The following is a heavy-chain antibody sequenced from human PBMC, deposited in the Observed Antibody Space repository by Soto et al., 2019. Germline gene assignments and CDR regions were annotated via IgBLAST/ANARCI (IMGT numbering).Heavy chain of an antibody. Sequence: EVQLLESGGGVVQPGGSLRLSCAASGFTFNNYAISWVRQAPGKGLEWVSTITGSGDSAYYADSVKGRFIISRDNSKNTLYMQMHSLGAEDSAIYYCAKGRGTNYYYHMDVWGGGTTVTVSS. J-gene: IGHJ6*03. CDR1: GFTFNNYA. V-gene: IGHV3-23*01. CDR3: AKGRGTNYYYHMDV. CDR2: ITGSGDSA. D-gene: IGHD1-26*01.